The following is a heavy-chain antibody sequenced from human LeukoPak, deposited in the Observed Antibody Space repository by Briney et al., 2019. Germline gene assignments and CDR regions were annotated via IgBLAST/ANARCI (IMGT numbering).Heavy chain of an antibody. V-gene: IGHV1-69*04. CDR3: AREWRGSYYYYGMDV. CDR1: XXTXSSYA. CDR2: IIPIFGIA. Sequence: KXXXXTXSSYAISWVRQAPGQGLEWMGRIIPIFGIANYAQKFQGRVTITADKSTSTAYMELSSLRSEDTAVYYCAREWRGSYYYYGMDVWGQGTTVTVS. J-gene: IGHJ6*02. D-gene: IGHD3-10*01.